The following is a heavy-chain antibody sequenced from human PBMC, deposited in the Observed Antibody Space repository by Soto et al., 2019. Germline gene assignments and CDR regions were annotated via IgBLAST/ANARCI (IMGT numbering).Heavy chain of an antibody. D-gene: IGHD3-9*01. CDR3: AKDFARYGDWFHHMDV. CDR2: ISGSGGST. V-gene: IGHV3-23*01. Sequence: PGGSLRLSCAASGVTFSSYAMSWVRQAPGKGQEWVSAISGSGGSTYYADSVKGRFTISRDNSKNTLYLQMNSLRAEDTAVYYSAKDFARYGDWFHHMDVWGKGTTVTVSS. J-gene: IGHJ6*03. CDR1: GVTFSSYA.